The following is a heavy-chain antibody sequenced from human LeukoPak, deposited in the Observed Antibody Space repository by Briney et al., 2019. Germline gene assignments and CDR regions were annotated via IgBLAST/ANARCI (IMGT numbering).Heavy chain of an antibody. D-gene: IGHD3-9*01. J-gene: IGHJ5*02. Sequence: QPGRSLRLSCAASGFTFSSYAMTWVRQAPGKGLEWVSIISGSGGSTSYADSVKGRFTISRDNSKNTLYLQMNSLRAEDTALYYCAKPYSGTILTGWFDPWGQGTLVTVSS. CDR2: ISGSGGST. CDR3: AKPYSGTILTGWFDP. CDR1: GFTFSSYA. V-gene: IGHV3-23*01.